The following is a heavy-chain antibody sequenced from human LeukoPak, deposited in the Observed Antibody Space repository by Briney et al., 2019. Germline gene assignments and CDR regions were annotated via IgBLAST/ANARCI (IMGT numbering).Heavy chain of an antibody. Sequence: GSLRLSCVASGFTFSTYNMNWVRQAPGKGLEWISYISSSGSTSIYADSVKGRFTISRDNSKNTLSLQMNSLRAEDTALYYCAKYSSGWVNDYWGQGTLVTVSS. D-gene: IGHD6-19*01. CDR2: ISSSGSTS. V-gene: IGHV3-23*01. CDR3: AKYSSGWVNDY. J-gene: IGHJ4*02. CDR1: GFTFSTYN.